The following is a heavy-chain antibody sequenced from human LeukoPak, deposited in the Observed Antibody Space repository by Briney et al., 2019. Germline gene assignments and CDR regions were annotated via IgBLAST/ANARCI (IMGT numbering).Heavy chain of an antibody. D-gene: IGHD6-13*01. CDR1: GYSISSGYY. J-gene: IGHJ4*02. Sequence: SETLSLTCTVSGYSISSGYYWGWIRQPPGKGLEWIGSIYHSGSTYYNPSLKSRVTISVDTSKNQFSLKLSSVTAADTAVYYCATSSWLRDANFDSWGQGTLVTVSS. CDR3: ATSSWLRDANFDS. CDR2: IYHSGST. V-gene: IGHV4-38-2*02.